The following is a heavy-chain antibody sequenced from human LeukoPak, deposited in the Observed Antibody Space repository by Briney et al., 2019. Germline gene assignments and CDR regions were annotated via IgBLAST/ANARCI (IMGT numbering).Heavy chain of an antibody. D-gene: IGHD2-15*01. CDR2: INPNSGGT. CDR3: ARVYCSGGSCFDRSGVYYYYYAMDV. Sequence: ASVKVSCKASGYNFNGYAIHWVRQAPGQGLEWMGWINPNSGGTSFAQKFQGRVSVTRDSSISTAYMELSSLTSDDTAVYYCARVYCSGGSCFDRSGVYYYYYAMDVWGHGTTVTVSS. J-gene: IGHJ6*02. CDR1: GYNFNGYA. V-gene: IGHV1-2*02.